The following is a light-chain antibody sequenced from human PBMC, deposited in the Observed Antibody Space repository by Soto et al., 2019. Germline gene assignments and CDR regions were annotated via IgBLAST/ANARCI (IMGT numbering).Light chain of an antibody. Sequence: DMVMTHSPVTLSLSPGERATLSCGASQSVSSSYLSWYQQKSGQSPRLLIYGASIRATGIPARFSGSGSGTAFTLTISSLQPEDFAVYYCQQDYNLPWTFGQGTKVDIK. CDR2: GAS. CDR3: QQDYNLPWT. CDR1: QSVSSSY. J-gene: IGKJ1*01. V-gene: IGKV3D-7*01.